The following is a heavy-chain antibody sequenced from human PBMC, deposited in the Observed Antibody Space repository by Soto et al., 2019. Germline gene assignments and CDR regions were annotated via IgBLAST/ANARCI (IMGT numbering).Heavy chain of an antibody. CDR3: ARLEGLATISYYFDF. CDR1: GHSINSDKYY. CDR2: IYYRGNT. J-gene: IGHJ4*02. V-gene: IGHV4-39*01. Sequence: SETLSLTCSFSGHSINSDKYYWGWIRQPPGKGLEWIGSIYYRGNTYYNPSLPTRVTISLDKSKSQFSLRLNSVTAADSAVYFCARLEGLATISYYFDFWGQGAQVTVSS. D-gene: IGHD3-9*01.